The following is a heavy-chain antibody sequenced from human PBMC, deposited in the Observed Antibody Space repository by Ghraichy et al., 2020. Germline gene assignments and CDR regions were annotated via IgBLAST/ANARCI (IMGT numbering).Heavy chain of an antibody. CDR2: FYGGDGST. J-gene: IGHJ4*02. CDR1: GFTFSSFD. V-gene: IGHV3-23*01. CDR3: AKGAWLDY. Sequence: GESLRLSCAASGFTFSSFDMSWVRQAPGQGLEWVSVFYGGDGSTFYADSVKGRFTISKDNSKNTLFLQMNSLGAEDTAVYYCAKGAWLDYWGQGTLVTVSS. D-gene: IGHD4/OR15-4a*01.